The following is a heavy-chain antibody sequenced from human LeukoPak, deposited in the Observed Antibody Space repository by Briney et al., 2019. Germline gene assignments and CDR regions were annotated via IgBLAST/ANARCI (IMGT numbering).Heavy chain of an antibody. D-gene: IGHD3-22*01. Sequence: GGSLRLSCAASGFTFSSYAMSWVRQAPGKGLEWVSAISGSGGSTYYADSVKGRFTISRVNSKNTLYLQMNSLRAEDTAVYYCAKALTYYYDSSGYYEGRWFDPWGQGTLVTVSS. CDR1: GFTFSSYA. J-gene: IGHJ5*02. CDR2: ISGSGGST. V-gene: IGHV3-23*01. CDR3: AKALTYYYDSSGYYEGRWFDP.